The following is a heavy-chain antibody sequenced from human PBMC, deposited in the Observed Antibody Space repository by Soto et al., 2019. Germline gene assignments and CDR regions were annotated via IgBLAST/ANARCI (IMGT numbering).Heavy chain of an antibody. CDR3: ARAPKWVRYFDWLPLGRMDV. J-gene: IGHJ6*02. V-gene: IGHV1-3*01. D-gene: IGHD3-9*01. CDR1: GYTFTSYA. Sequence: GASVKVSCKASGYTFTSYAMHWVRQAPGQRLEWMGWINAGNGNTKYSQKFQGRVTITRDTSASTAYMELSSLRSEDTAVYYCARAPKWVRYFDWLPLGRMDVWGQGTTVTVSS. CDR2: INAGNGNT.